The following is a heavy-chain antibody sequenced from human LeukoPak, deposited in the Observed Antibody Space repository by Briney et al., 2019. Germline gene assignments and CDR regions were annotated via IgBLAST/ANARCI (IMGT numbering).Heavy chain of an antibody. D-gene: IGHD3-9*01. Sequence: PGGSLRLSCAASGFTVSSNDMSWVRQAPGKGLECISVIYSGGSTDYADSVKGRLTISRDNSKNTLYLQMNSLKASDTAIYYCTRSPDIDILTGYSRYYFDYWGQGTLVTVSS. V-gene: IGHV3-53*01. CDR1: GFTVSSND. CDR3: TRSPDIDILTGYSRYYFDY. CDR2: IYSGGST. J-gene: IGHJ4*02.